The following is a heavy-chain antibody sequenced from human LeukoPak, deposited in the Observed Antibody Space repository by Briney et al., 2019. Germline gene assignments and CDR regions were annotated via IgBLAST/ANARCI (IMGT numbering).Heavy chain of an antibody. CDR3: VRDNAYTFDY. J-gene: IGHJ4*01. CDR1: GFKFSSYW. Sequence: GGSLRLSCAVSGFKFSSYWMNWVRQVPGKGLMWVAHINTNGDSANYADSVKGRFTISRDNAKSTLSLQMNSLRAEDTAIYYCVRDNAYTFDYWGQGTVVTVSS. CDR2: INTNGDSA. V-gene: IGHV3-74*01. D-gene: IGHD5-24*01.